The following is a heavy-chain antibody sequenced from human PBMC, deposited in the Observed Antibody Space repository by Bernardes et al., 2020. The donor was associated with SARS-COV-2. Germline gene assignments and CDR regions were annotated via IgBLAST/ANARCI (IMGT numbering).Heavy chain of an antibody. V-gene: IGHV5-51*01. D-gene: IGHD5-12*01. CDR1: GYSFTRHW. CDR3: ARPEVYSGYEN. J-gene: IGHJ4*02. Sequence: GERLKSSGEVSGYSFTRHWIAWVRQMPGKGLEWMGTIYPGDSDTRYSPSFEGQVTISADKSINTAYLQWSSLKASDTAIYYCARPEVYSGYENWGQGTLVTVSS. CDR2: IYPGDSDT.